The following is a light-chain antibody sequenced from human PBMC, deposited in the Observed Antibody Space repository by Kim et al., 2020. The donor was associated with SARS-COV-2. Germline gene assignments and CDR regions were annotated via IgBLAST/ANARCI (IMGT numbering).Light chain of an antibody. CDR3: LQDFDYPYT. J-gene: IGKJ2*01. V-gene: IGKV1-6*01. CDR2: AAS. CDR1: HGIRND. Sequence: APQMTQSPPSLSASVGDRVNITCRACHGIRNDLSWYQQKPGKAPKLLIYAASDLQSGVPSRFSGSVSGTDFTLTITGLQPDDFAMYYCLQDFDYPYTFGQGTRLEI.